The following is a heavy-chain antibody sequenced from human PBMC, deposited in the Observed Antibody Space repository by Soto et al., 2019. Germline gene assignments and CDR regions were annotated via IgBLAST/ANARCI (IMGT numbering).Heavy chain of an antibody. J-gene: IGHJ3*02. CDR2: VTPTGDYT. Sequence: GASVKVSCKASGYTFTSYYMHWVRQAPGKGLEWMGIVTPTGDYTAYAQKFQGRVTMTRDTSATTVYMELSSLTSEDTAVYYCTRRPPSSGHPGLYAFDIWGQGTMVTVSS. CDR3: TRRPPSSGHPGLYAFDI. V-gene: IGHV1-46*01. CDR1: GYTFTSYY. D-gene: IGHD3-22*01.